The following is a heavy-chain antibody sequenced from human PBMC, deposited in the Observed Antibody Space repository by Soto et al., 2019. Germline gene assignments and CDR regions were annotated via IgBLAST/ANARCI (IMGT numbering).Heavy chain of an antibody. J-gene: IGHJ5*02. CDR3: ARDVASAVTRWFDP. CDR2: SNPSGGSP. V-gene: IGHV1-46*01. Sequence: QVQLVQSGAEVKKPGASVKVSCKASRNTFSNYYIHWVRQAPGQGLEWMGISNPSGGSPTYAQRLKGRVTMTRNTSTSTVYLELSSLRSDDTAVYYCARDVASAVTRWFDPWGQGTLVTFSS. CDR1: RNTFSNYY. D-gene: IGHD6-13*01.